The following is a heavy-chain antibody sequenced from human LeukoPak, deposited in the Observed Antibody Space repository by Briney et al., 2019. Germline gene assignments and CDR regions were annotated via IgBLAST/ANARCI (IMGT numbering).Heavy chain of an antibody. CDR3: ARHAEYNSGWHFYLDH. Sequence: PSETLSLTCTVSGVSTTNGIYYWAWIRQSPGKGLEWIGRVHNVGSTYYNLSLRSRVTMSIHTSKNQFSLRLNSVTAADTAVYYCARHAEYNSGWHFYLDHWGQGILVTVSS. V-gene: IGHV4-39*01. J-gene: IGHJ4*02. CDR1: GVSTTNGIYY. D-gene: IGHD6-19*01. CDR2: VHNVGST.